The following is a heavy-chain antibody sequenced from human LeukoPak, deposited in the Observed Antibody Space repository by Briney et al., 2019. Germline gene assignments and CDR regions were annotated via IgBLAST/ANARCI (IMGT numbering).Heavy chain of an antibody. CDR1: GFTFSSYG. Sequence: GGSLRLSCAASGFTFSSYGMHWVRQAPGKGLEWVAFIRYDGSNKYYADSVKGRFTISRDNSKNTLYLQMNSLRAEDTAVYYCAKGGRYCSSTSCPNYYYMDVWGKGTLVTVSS. CDR3: AKGGRYCSSTSCPNYYYMDV. CDR2: IRYDGSNK. D-gene: IGHD2-2*01. V-gene: IGHV3-30*02. J-gene: IGHJ6*03.